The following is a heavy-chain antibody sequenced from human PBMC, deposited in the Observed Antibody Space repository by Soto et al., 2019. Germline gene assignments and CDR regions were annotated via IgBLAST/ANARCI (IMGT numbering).Heavy chain of an antibody. CDR1: GFSFKNYA. CDR2: ISHNDEPKI. V-gene: IGHV3-30-3*01. D-gene: IGHD3-3*01. CDR3: ARGGRAETYYTAFDC. Sequence: QVQLVESGGGVVQPGSSLRLSCAASGFSFKNYAFHWVRQAPGKGLEWVALISHNDEPKIFYADSVQGRFTISRDNFKYTVSLQMNSLRDEDTAVYHCARGGRAETYYTAFDCWGQGTQVTVSS. J-gene: IGHJ4*01.